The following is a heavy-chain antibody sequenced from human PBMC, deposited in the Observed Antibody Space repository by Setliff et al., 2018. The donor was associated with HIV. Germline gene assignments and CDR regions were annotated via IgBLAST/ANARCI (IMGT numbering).Heavy chain of an antibody. Sequence: GGSLRLSCAASGFTFGSYTMNWVRQVPGKGLEWVALISWDGATTNYADSVKGRFTISRDNAKNSLYLQMNSLRAEDTAVYYCARVVDTSGGYWGSFYRYMDVWGKGTTVTVSS. D-gene: IGHD3-10*01. CDR1: GFTFGSYT. CDR3: ARVVDTSGGYWGSFYRYMDV. J-gene: IGHJ6*03. CDR2: ISWDGATT. V-gene: IGHV3-43*01.